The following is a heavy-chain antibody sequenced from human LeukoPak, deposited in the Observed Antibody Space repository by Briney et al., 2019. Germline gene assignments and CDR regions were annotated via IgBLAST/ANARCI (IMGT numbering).Heavy chain of an antibody. J-gene: IGHJ4*02. CDR3: ARWRGARFGESIKEAFDS. CDR2: ISAYNGNT. Sequence: GASVKVSCKGSGYTFSSYDITWVRQAPGQGLEWMGWISAYNGNTNYAQKLQGRVTMTTDTSTSTAYMELRGLTSDDTAVYYCARWRGARFGESIKEAFDSWGQGALVTVSS. CDR1: GYTFSSYD. D-gene: IGHD3-10*01. V-gene: IGHV1-18*01.